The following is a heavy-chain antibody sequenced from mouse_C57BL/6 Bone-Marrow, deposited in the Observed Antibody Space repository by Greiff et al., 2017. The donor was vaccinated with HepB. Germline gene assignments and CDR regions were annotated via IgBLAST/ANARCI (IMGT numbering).Heavy chain of an antibody. Sequence: VQLKQSGAELAKPGASVKLSCKASGYTFTSYWMHWVKQRPGQGLEWIGYINPSSGYTKYNQKFKDKATLTADKSSSTAYMQLSSLTYEDSAVYYCANDGYYSYWYFDVWGTGTTVTVSS. CDR3: ANDGYYSYWYFDV. V-gene: IGHV1-7*01. CDR1: GYTFTSYW. D-gene: IGHD2-3*01. J-gene: IGHJ1*03. CDR2: INPSSGYT.